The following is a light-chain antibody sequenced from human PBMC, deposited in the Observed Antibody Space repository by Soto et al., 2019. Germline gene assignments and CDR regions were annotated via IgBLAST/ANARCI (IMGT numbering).Light chain of an antibody. CDR3: EQSYCALGR. CDR1: QYIGNY. Sequence: IRMTQSASTLAGSGEDRVTITCRSSQYIGNYLDWYQQTPGNLPKLLIFGASNLHIGVPSRFSGSGSGTEFTLTISTLQSEDFATYYCEQSYCALGRFGRGTKVDIK. V-gene: IGKV1-39*01. J-gene: IGKJ1*01. CDR2: GAS.